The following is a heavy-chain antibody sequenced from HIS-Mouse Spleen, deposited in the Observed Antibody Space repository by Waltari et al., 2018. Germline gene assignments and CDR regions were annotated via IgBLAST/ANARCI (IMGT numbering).Heavy chain of an antibody. CDR3: AREIPYSSSWYDWYFDL. V-gene: IGHV4-39*07. D-gene: IGHD6-13*01. CDR2: IYYSGST. Sequence: QLQLQESGPGLVKPSETLSLTCTVSGGSISSSSYYRGWIRQHPGKGLEGTGSIYYSGSTYYNPSLKSRVTIAVDTSKNQFSLKLSSVTAADTAVYYCAREIPYSSSWYDWYFDLWGRGTLVTVSS. J-gene: IGHJ2*01. CDR1: GGSISSSSYY.